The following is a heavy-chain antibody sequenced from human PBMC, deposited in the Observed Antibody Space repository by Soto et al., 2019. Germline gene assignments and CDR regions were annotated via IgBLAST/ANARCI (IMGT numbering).Heavy chain of an antibody. V-gene: IGHV3-23*01. CDR2: ISGGGGST. CDR3: AIHRAIPYYFEY. Sequence: LRLSCAASGFTVSSDYMSWVRQAPGKGLEWVSAISGGGGSTYSADSVKGRFTISRDNSKNTLYLQMNSLRAEDTAVYYCAIHRAIPYYFEYWGQGTLVTVSS. D-gene: IGHD2-2*01. J-gene: IGHJ4*02. CDR1: GFTVSSDY.